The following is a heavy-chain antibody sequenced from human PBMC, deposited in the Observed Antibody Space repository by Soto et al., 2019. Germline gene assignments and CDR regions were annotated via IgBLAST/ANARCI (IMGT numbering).Heavy chain of an antibody. CDR3: AKPLYCRGGSCSTRIYYMDV. CDR1: GFTFSSYS. CDR2: ISSSSSYI. V-gene: IGHV3-21*01. J-gene: IGHJ6*03. D-gene: IGHD2-15*01. Sequence: EVQLVESGGGLVKPGGSLRLSCAASGFTFSSYSMNWVRQAPGKGLEWVSSISSSSSYIYYADSVKGRFTISRDNAKNSLYLQMNSLRAEDTAVYYCAKPLYCRGGSCSTRIYYMDVWGKGTTVTVSS.